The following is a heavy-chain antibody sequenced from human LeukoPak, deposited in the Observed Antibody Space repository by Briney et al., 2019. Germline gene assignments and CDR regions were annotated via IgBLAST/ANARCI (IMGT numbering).Heavy chain of an antibody. D-gene: IGHD6-6*01. CDR1: GGTFSSYA. Sequence: SVKVSCKASGGTFSSYAISWVRQAPGQGLEWMGGIIPIFGTANYAQKFQGRVTITADESTSTAYMELSSLRSGDTAVYYCAVNIAARRCGWYYYFDYWGQGTLVTVSS. CDR3: AVNIAARRCGWYYYFDY. J-gene: IGHJ4*02. V-gene: IGHV1-69*13. CDR2: IIPIFGTA.